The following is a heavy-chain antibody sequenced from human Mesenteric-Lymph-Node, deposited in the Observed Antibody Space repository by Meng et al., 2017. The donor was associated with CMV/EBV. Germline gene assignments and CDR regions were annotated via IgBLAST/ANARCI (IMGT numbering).Heavy chain of an antibody. J-gene: IGHJ4*02. CDR2: ISSSSSYI. D-gene: IGHD3-3*01. Sequence: GESLKISCAASGFTFSSYSMNWVRQAPGKGLEWVSSISSSSSYIYYADSVKGRFTISRDNSKNTLYLQMNSLRAEDTAVYYCAKGRYYDFWSGSGYFDYWGQGTLVTVSS. CDR3: AKGRYYDFWSGSGYFDY. CDR1: GFTFSSYS. V-gene: IGHV3-21*04.